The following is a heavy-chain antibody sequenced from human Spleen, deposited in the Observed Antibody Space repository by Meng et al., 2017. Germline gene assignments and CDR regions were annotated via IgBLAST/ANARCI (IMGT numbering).Heavy chain of an antibody. Sequence: GGSLRLSCAASGFIFSNYVMHWVRQAPGKGLEWVAVIWYDGSKKYYADSVKGRLTISRDNSKSTLYLQMNSLRAEDTAVYYCAREYASGWYSTPVYALDVWGQGTTVTVSS. D-gene: IGHD6-19*01. J-gene: IGHJ6*02. CDR2: IWYDGSKK. CDR1: GFIFSNYV. V-gene: IGHV3-33*01. CDR3: AREYASGWYSTPVYALDV.